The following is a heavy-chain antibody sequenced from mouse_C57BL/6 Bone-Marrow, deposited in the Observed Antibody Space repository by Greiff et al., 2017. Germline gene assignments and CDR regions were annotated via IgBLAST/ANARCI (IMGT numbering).Heavy chain of an antibody. CDR3: ARHRLGY. Sequence: EVQLQQSGGDLVKPGGSLKLSCAASGFTFSSYGMSWVRQTPDKRLEWVATISSGGSYTYYPDSVKGRFTISRDNAKNTLYLQMSSLKSEDTAMYYWARHRLGYWGQGTTLTVAS. V-gene: IGHV5-6*01. CDR1: GFTFSSYG. CDR2: ISSGGSYT. J-gene: IGHJ2*01.